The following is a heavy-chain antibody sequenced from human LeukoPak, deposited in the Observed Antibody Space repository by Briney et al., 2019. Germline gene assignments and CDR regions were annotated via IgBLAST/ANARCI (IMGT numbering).Heavy chain of an antibody. V-gene: IGHV1-69*13. CDR2: IIPIFGTA. D-gene: IGHD6-19*01. CDR1: GGTFSSYA. Sequence: ASVKVSRKASGGTFSSYAISWVRQAPGQGLEWMGGIIPIFGTANYAQKFQGRVTITADESTSTAYMELSSLRSEDTAVYYCARDLKYSSGWQRFDYWGRGTLVTVSS. CDR3: ARDLKYSSGWQRFDY. J-gene: IGHJ4*02.